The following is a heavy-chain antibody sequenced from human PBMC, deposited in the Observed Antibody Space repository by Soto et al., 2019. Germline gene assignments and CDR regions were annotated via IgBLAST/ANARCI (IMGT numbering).Heavy chain of an antibody. V-gene: IGHV4-59*01. D-gene: IGHD3-3*01. Sequence: SETLSLTCTVSGGSISSYYWSWIRQPPGKGLEWIGYIYYSGSTNYNPSLKSRVTISVDTSKNQFSLKLSSVTAADTAVYYCARVLTIFGPADAFDIWGQGTMVTVSS. CDR3: ARVLTIFGPADAFDI. CDR2: IYYSGST. CDR1: GGSISSYY. J-gene: IGHJ3*02.